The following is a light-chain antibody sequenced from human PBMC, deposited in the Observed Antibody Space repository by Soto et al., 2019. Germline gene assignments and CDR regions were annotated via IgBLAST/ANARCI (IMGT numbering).Light chain of an antibody. CDR3: SSYTNSGTYV. V-gene: IGLV2-14*01. J-gene: IGLJ1*01. CDR1: SSDVGSYNY. CDR2: DVS. Sequence: QSALTQPASVSGSPGQSTTISCTGTSSDVGSYNYVSWYQQDPGKAPKLIFYDVSNRPSGVSDRFSVSKSGNTASLTISNLQAEDEAAYYCSSYTNSGTYVFGTGTKVTVL.